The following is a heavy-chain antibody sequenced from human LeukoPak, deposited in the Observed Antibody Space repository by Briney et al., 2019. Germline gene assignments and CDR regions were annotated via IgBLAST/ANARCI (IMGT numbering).Heavy chain of an antibody. CDR3: ARHDGSSFIYYIDH. D-gene: IGHD1-26*01. Sequence: GGSLRLSCAAPGFSVTSCAMSWVRQAPGKGLEWVSTISNSGYNTWYADSVKGRFTISRDNSQNTLYLQMSGLRAEDTALYYCARHDGSSFIYYIDHWGQGALVTVSS. CDR1: GFSVTSCA. CDR2: ISNSGYNT. J-gene: IGHJ4*02. V-gene: IGHV3-23*01.